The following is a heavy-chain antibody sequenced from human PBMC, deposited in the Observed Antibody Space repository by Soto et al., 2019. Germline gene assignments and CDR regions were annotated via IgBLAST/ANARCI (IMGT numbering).Heavy chain of an antibody. V-gene: IGHV3-33*01. CDR2: IWYDGSNK. Sequence: GGSLRLSCAASGFTFSSYGMHWVRQAPGKGLEWVAVIWYDGSNKYYADSVKGRFTISRDNSKNTLYLQMNSLRAEDMAVYYCARGYSSGWYSFVAADYYYYMDVWGKGTTVTVSS. J-gene: IGHJ6*03. CDR3: ARGYSSGWYSFVAADYYYYMDV. D-gene: IGHD6-19*01. CDR1: GFTFSSYG.